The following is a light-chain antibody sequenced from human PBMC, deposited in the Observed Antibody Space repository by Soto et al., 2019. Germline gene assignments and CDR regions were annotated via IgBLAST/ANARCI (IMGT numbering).Light chain of an antibody. Sequence: DIQMTQSPSTLSASVEDRVTISCRASQSISTWLAWYQQKPGKAPTLLLYKASSLESGVPSSFRGSGSGTEFTLTISSLQPDDFAXYSXXQYYCYLWTFGQGTKMEIK. J-gene: IGKJ1*01. CDR3: XQYYCYLWT. CDR2: KAS. CDR1: QSISTW. V-gene: IGKV1-5*03.